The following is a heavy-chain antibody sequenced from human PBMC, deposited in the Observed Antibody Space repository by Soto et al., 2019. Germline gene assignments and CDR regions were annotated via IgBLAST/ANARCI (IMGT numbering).Heavy chain of an antibody. CDR3: AKDVGYDYVWGSLGGRYFDY. V-gene: IGHV3-23*01. CDR2: ISGSGGST. D-gene: IGHD3-16*01. J-gene: IGHJ4*02. CDR1: GFTFSSYA. Sequence: QPGGSLRLSCAASGFTFSSYAMSWVRQAPGKGLEWVSAISGSGGSTYYADSVKGRFTISRDNSKNTLYLQMNSLRAEDTAVYYCAKDVGYDYVWGSLGGRYFDYWGQGTLVTVSS.